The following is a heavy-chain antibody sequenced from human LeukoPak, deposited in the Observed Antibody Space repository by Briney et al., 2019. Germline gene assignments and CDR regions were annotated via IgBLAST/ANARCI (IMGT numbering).Heavy chain of an antibody. V-gene: IGHV3-64D*06. Sequence: GGSLRLSCSASGFTFSSYAMHWVRQAPGKGLEYASAISSNGGSTYYADSVKGRFTISRDNSKNTLYLQMSSLRAEDTAVYYCVKDSGSYWYFDLWGCGTLVTVSS. CDR3: VKDSGSYWYFDL. D-gene: IGHD2-15*01. J-gene: IGHJ2*01. CDR1: GFTFSSYA. CDR2: ISSNGGST.